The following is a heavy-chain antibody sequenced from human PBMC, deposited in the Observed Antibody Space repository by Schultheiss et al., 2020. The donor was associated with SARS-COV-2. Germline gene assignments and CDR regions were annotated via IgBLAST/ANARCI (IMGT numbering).Heavy chain of an antibody. J-gene: IGHJ6*03. CDR1: GGSISSYY. CDR2: IYYSGST. Sequence: SETLSLTCTVSGGSISSYYWSWIRQPPGKGLEWIGYIYYSGSTNYNPSLKSRVTISVDTSKNQFSLKLSSVTAADTAVYYCARAQTYYDFWSGYYNGGNNHYYYYMDVWGKGTTVTVSS. D-gene: IGHD3-3*01. CDR3: ARAQTYYDFWSGYYNGGNNHYYYYMDV. V-gene: IGHV4-59*12.